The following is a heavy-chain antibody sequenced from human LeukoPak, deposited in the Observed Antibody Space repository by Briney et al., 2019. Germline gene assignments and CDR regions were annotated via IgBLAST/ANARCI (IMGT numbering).Heavy chain of an antibody. Sequence: SETLSLTCTVSGGSISSHYWSWIRQPPGKGLEWIGYIYTSGSTNYNPSLKSRVTISVDTSKNQFSLKLSSVTAADTAVYYCARSMVTGPFDYWGQGTLVTVSS. CDR2: IYTSGST. CDR3: ARSMVTGPFDY. D-gene: IGHD5-18*01. J-gene: IGHJ4*02. V-gene: IGHV4-4*09. CDR1: GGSISSHY.